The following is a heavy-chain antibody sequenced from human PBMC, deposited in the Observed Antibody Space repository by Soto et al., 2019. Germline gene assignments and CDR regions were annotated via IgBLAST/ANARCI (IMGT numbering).Heavy chain of an antibody. CDR2: IYYSGST. CDR1: GGSISSYY. D-gene: IGHD3-10*01. Sequence: PSETLSITCPVSGGSISSYYWSWIRQPPGKGLEWIGYIYYSGSTNYNPSLKSRVTISVDTSKNQFSLKLNSMTAADTAVYYCARHNYGSGSTYFDYWGQGTLVSVSS. CDR3: ARHNYGSGSTYFDY. V-gene: IGHV4-59*08. J-gene: IGHJ4*02.